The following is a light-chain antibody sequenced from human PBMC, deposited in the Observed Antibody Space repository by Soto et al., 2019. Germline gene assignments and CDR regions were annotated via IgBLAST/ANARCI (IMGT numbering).Light chain of an antibody. Sequence: QSVLTQPPSASGTPGQRVTISCSGSTSNIGSNYVYWYEQLPGTPPKLLIYKNSQRPSGVPDRISGSKSGTSASLAISGLRSEDEADYYWVAWDDRLYGQVFGGGTKLTVL. CDR2: KNS. CDR1: TSNIGSNY. CDR3: VAWDDRLYGQV. V-gene: IGLV1-47*01. J-gene: IGLJ3*02.